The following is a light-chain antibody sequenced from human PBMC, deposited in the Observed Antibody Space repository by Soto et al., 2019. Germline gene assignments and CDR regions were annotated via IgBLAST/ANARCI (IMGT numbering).Light chain of an antibody. CDR1: SSDVGGYNY. Sequence: QSVLTQPASVSASPGQAITISCTGNSSDVGGYNYVSWYQQHPGKAPKLMIYDVSNRPSGVSDRFSGSKSGNTASLTISGLQAEDEADYYCGSYTSSSTHVFGTGTKVTVL. CDR3: GSYTSSSTHV. V-gene: IGLV2-14*01. CDR2: DVS. J-gene: IGLJ1*01.